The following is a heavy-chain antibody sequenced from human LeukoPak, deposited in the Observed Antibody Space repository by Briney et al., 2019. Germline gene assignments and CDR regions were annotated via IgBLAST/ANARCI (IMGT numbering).Heavy chain of an antibody. CDR3: AREDSSSWYRAFDI. Sequence: ASVKVSCKASGYTFTSYGISWVRQAPGQGLEWMGWISAYNGNTNYAQKLQGRATMTTDTSTSTAYMELRSLRSDDTAVYYCAREDSSSWYRAFDIWGQGTMVTVSS. D-gene: IGHD6-13*01. CDR1: GYTFTSYG. V-gene: IGHV1-18*01. J-gene: IGHJ3*02. CDR2: ISAYNGNT.